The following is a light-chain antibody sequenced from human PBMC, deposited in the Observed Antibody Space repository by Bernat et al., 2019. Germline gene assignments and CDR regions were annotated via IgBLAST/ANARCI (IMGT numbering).Light chain of an antibody. J-gene: IGKJ1*01. CDR2: GAS. V-gene: IGKV3-15*01. Sequence: ETVMTQSPATLSVSPGERATLSCRASQSVSTYLAWYQQKPGQAPRLIMYGASTRATDIPARFSGSGSGTDFTLTISSLQSEDFAIYYCHQYNEWPRGTFGQGTNVEIK. CDR3: HQYNEWPRGT. CDR1: QSVSTY.